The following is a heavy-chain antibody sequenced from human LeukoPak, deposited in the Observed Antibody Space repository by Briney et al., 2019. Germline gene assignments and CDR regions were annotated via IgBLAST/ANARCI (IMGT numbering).Heavy chain of an antibody. J-gene: IGHJ3*02. CDR1: GGSISSGDYY. Sequence: SETLSLTCTVSGGSISSGDYYWSWIRQPPGTGLEWIGYIYYSGSTYYNPSLKSRVTISVDTSKNQFSLKLSSVTAADTAVYYCARHRGWRDAFDIWGQGTMVTVSS. D-gene: IGHD3-10*01. CDR3: ARHRGWRDAFDI. V-gene: IGHV4-30-4*01. CDR2: IYYSGST.